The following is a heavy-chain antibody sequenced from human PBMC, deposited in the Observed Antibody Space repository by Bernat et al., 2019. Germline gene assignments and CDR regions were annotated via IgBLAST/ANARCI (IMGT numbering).Heavy chain of an antibody. CDR1: GFTFSSYA. CDR3: AKRSGDYNSPFDF. CDR2: VSGRGDRT. V-gene: IGHV3-23*01. J-gene: IGHJ4*02. Sequence: EVQLLESGGGLVQPGGSLRLSCAGSGFTFSSYAINWVRQAPGKRLEWVSIVSGRGDRTNHADSVKGRFSISRDNSKNTVYLQMGSLRAEDTAIYYCAKRSGDYNSPFDFWGQGSLVTVSS. D-gene: IGHD4-17*01.